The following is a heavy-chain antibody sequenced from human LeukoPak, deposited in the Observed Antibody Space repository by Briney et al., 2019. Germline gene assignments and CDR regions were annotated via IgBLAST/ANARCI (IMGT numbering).Heavy chain of an antibody. CDR1: RFTFSSYE. V-gene: IGHV3-48*03. Sequence: PGGSLRLSCEASRFTFSSYEMNRVRQAPGKGLEWLSYISSSGSTIYYVDSVQGRFTISRDNAKNSLYLQMDSLRAEDTAVYYCARGATTTGFDIWGQGTMVTVSS. J-gene: IGHJ3*02. CDR2: ISSSGSTI. D-gene: IGHD4-17*01. CDR3: ARGATTTGFDI.